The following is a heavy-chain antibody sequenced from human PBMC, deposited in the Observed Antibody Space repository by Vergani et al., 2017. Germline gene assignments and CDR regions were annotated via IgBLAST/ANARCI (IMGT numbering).Heavy chain of an antibody. V-gene: IGHV1-69*04. Sequence: QVQLVQSGAEVKKPGSSVKVSCKASGGTFSSYAISWVRQAPGQGLEWMGRIIPILGIANYAQKFQGRVTITADKSTSTAYMELSSLRSEDTAVYYCARGTNYYDSSEAGYFQHWGQGTLVTVSS. J-gene: IGHJ1*01. CDR3: ARGTNYYDSSEAGYFQH. D-gene: IGHD3-22*01. CDR2: IIPILGIA. CDR1: GGTFSSYA.